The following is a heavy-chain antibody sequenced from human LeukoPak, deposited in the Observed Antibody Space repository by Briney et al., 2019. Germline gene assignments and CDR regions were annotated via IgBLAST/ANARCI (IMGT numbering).Heavy chain of an antibody. CDR1: GFTFSDYS. CDR2: IGIDSGNT. J-gene: IGHJ4*02. V-gene: IGHV3-48*01. D-gene: IGHD3-9*01. CDR3: ARGHYDVLAASYKWTPDY. Sequence: GGSLRLSCAASGFTFSDYSMNWVRQAPGKGLEWISYIGIDSGNTNYADSVKGRFTISGDKAKNSLYLQMNSLRVEDTAVYYCARGHYDVLAASYKWTPDYWGQGTLVTVSS.